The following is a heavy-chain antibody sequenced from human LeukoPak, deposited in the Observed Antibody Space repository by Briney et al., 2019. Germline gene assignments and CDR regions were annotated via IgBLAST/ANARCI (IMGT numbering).Heavy chain of an antibody. V-gene: IGHV1-2*02. CDR3: ARGRLYYYDSSGPDY. Sequence: ASVKVSCKASGYTFTSYYMHWVRQAPGQGLEWMGWINPNSGGTNYAQKFQGRVTMTRETSISTAYMELSRLRSDDTAVYYCARGRLYYYDSSGPDYWGQGTLVTVSS. D-gene: IGHD3-22*01. J-gene: IGHJ4*02. CDR2: INPNSGGT. CDR1: GYTFTSYY.